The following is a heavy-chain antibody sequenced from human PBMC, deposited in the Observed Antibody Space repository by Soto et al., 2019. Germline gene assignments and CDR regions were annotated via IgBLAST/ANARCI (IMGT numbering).Heavy chain of an antibody. Sequence: QVQLQESGPGLVKPSQTLSLTCTVSGGSISSDGSYCSWIRQPPGKDLEWIAYIYYTGGTYTNTSLTSRVTISADTSKNQFSLKLKSVTAADTAGYFCARALVGSTVEGFDIWGQGTLVTVSS. D-gene: IGHD1-26*01. CDR2: IYYTGGT. CDR3: ARALVGSTVEGFDI. J-gene: IGHJ3*02. CDR1: GGSISSDGSY. V-gene: IGHV4-31*03.